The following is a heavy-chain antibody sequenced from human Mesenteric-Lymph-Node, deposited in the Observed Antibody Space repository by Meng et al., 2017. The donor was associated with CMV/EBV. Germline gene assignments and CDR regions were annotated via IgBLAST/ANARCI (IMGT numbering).Heavy chain of an antibody. CDR2: INNDGSGT. D-gene: IGHD5-12*01. CDR1: GFVFSNYW. Sequence: GESLKISCAASGFVFSNYWMHWIRQAPGKGLVWVARINNDGSGTVYANSVKGRFTISRDNAKKTFYLQMNSLRAEDTAVYYCAASGYDSVHAFDIWGQETVVTVSS. J-gene: IGHJ3*02. CDR3: AASGYDSVHAFDI. V-gene: IGHV3-74*01.